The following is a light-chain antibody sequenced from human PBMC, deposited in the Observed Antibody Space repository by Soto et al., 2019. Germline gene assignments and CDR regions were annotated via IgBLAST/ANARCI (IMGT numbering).Light chain of an antibody. CDR1: QDISNY. J-gene: IGKJ4*01. V-gene: IGKV1-33*01. Sequence: DIQMTQSPSSLSASVGDRVTITCQASQDISNYLNWYQQKPGKAPKLLIYGASNLQPGVPSRFSGSGSGTDFTFTISSLQPEDIGTYHCQQYDNLPLTFGGGTKVDIK. CDR2: GAS. CDR3: QQYDNLPLT.